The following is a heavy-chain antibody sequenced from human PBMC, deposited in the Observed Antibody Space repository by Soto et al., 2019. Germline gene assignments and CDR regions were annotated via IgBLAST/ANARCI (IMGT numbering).Heavy chain of an antibody. CDR2: IKQDGSEK. J-gene: IGHJ6*02. Sequence: GGSLRLSCAASGFTFSSYWMSWVRQAPGKGLEWVANIKQDGSEKYYVDSVKGRFTISRDNAKNSLYLQMNSLRAEDTAVYYCARDSRAYYDFWSGYYPYYYYGMDVWGQGTTVTVSS. D-gene: IGHD3-3*01. CDR3: ARDSRAYYDFWSGYYPYYYYGMDV. V-gene: IGHV3-7*03. CDR1: GFTFSSYW.